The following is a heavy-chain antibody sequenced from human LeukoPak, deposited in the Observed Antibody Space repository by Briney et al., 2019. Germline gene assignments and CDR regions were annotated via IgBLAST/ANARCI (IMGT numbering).Heavy chain of an antibody. CDR2: INTNTGNP. CDR3: ARRDGSGSYSIKYGMDV. D-gene: IGHD3-10*01. CDR1: GYTFTSYA. J-gene: IGHJ6*02. Sequence: ASVTVSCKASGYTFTSYAMNWVRQAPGQGLEWMGWINTNTGNPTYAQGFTGRFVFSLDTSVSTAYLQISSLKAEDTAVYYCARRDGSGSYSIKYGMDVWGQGTTVTVSS. V-gene: IGHV7-4-1*02.